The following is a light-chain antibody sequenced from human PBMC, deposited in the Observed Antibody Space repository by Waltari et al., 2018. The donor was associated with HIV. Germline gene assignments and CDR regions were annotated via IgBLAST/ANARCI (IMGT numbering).Light chain of an antibody. Sequence: QPALTQPPSVSGSPGQSVTISCTGTSSDVGSYNRVSWYQQFPGTAPKLMIYEVSNRPSGVPDRCSGSKSGNTASLTISGLQAEDEADYYCNSYTSSDSFVFGTGTKVNVL. CDR1: SSDVGSYNR. CDR2: EVS. CDR3: NSYTSSDSFV. V-gene: IGLV2-18*02. J-gene: IGLJ1*01.